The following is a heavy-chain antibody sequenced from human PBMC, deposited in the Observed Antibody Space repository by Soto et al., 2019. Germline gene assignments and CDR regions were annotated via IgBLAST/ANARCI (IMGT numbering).Heavy chain of an antibody. D-gene: IGHD1-20*01. Sequence: ESGPTLVNPTETLTLTCTVSGFSLSNARMSVSWIRQPPGKALEWLAHIFSNDEKSYSTSLKSRLTISKDTSKSQVVLTMTNMDPVDTATYYCARIRVGITGTTAWYFDYWGQGTLVTVSS. V-gene: IGHV2-26*01. CDR1: GFSLSNARMS. CDR3: ARIRVGITGTTAWYFDY. CDR2: IFSNDEK. J-gene: IGHJ4*02.